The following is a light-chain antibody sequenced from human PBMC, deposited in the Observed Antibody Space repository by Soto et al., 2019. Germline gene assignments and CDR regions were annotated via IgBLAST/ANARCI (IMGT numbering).Light chain of an antibody. Sequence: QSALTQPASVSDSPGQSITISCIGTSSDIGAFNHVSWHQQHPGKAPKLIIYDVINRPSGVPDRFSGSKSGTSASLAISGPQPEDEADYYCAAWDDGLNGPVFGGGTKLTVL. J-gene: IGLJ3*02. CDR1: SSDIGAFNH. V-gene: IGLV2-14*03. CDR3: AAWDDGLNGPV. CDR2: DVI.